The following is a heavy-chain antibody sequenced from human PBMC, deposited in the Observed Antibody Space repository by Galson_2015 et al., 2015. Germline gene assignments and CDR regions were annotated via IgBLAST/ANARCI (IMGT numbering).Heavy chain of an antibody. CDR1: GYTFTSYG. CDR2: ISAYNGNT. J-gene: IGHJ5*02. Sequence: SVKVSCKASGYTFTSYGISWVRQAPGQGLEWMGWISAYNGNTNYAQKLQGRVTMTTDTSTSTAYMELRSLRSDDTAVYYCARALRYFDWSPARQGWFDPWGQGTLVTVSS. CDR3: ARALRYFDWSPARQGWFDP. D-gene: IGHD3-9*01. V-gene: IGHV1-18*04.